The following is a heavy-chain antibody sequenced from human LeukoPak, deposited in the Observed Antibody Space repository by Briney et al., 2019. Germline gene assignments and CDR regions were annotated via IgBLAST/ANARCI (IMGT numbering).Heavy chain of an antibody. CDR3: AHRQNSNDFWSLMQY. V-gene: IGHV2-5*01. CDR1: GFSLTTSGLG. D-gene: IGHD3-3*01. J-gene: IGHJ4*02. CDR2: VYWNGDK. Sequence: SGPTLVKPTQTLTLTCTFSGFSLTTSGLGVGWIRQPPGKALEWLALVYWNGDKRYSPFMNNRLTITKDTSKNQVVLTMTNVGPVDTATYYCAHRQNSNDFWSLMQYWGQGILVTVSS.